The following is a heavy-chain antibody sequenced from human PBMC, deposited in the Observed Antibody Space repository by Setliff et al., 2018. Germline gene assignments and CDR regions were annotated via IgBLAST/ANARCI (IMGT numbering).Heavy chain of an antibody. CDR1: GGSISGYY. CDR2: MYHSEKT. V-gene: IGHV4-59*01. J-gene: IGHJ4*02. CDR3: AGRPQNTPMGPCDY. D-gene: IGHD5-18*01. Sequence: SETLSLTCTVSGGSISGYYWSWIRQSPGKGLEWIAYMYHSEKTKYNPSLGSRVTISVDTSKNQFSLMLTSVTAADTAIYYCAGRPQNTPMGPCDYWGQGTLVTVS.